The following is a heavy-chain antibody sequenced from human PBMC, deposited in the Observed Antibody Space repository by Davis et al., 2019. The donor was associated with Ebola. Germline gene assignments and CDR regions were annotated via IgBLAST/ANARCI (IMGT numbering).Heavy chain of an antibody. CDR3: ARGWLALDY. CDR2: ISYSGST. V-gene: IGHV4-39*07. CDR1: GGSINTISHY. Sequence: SETLSLTCTVSGGSINTISHYWGWIRQSPGKGLEWIGSISYSGSTYYNPSLKSRVTISVDRSKNQFSLKLSFVTAADTAVYYCARGWLALDYWGQGTLVTVSS. J-gene: IGHJ4*02. D-gene: IGHD6-19*01.